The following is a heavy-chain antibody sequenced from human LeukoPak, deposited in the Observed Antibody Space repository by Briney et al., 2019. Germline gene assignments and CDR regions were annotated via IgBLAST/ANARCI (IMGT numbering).Heavy chain of an antibody. J-gene: IGHJ4*02. D-gene: IGHD2-2*01. Sequence: PSETLSLTCTVSGGSISSSSFFWAWIRQPPGKGLEWIGTVSYSGTTYYSPSLKSRVTISVDTSKNQFSLRLTSVTAADTALYYCAKLTCSSTFCPLDYWGQGTLVTVSS. CDR2: VSYSGTT. V-gene: IGHV4-39*01. CDR1: GGSISSSSFF. CDR3: AKLTCSSTFCPLDY.